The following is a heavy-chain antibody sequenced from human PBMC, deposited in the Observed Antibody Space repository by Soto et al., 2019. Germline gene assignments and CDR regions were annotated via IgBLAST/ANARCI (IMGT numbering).Heavy chain of an antibody. J-gene: IGHJ3*02. CDR3: ARGFRLLWFLEDAAFDI. CDR1: GFTFSSYW. V-gene: IGHV3-74*01. D-gene: IGHD3-10*01. CDR2: INSDGSST. Sequence: EVQLVESGGGLVQPGGSLRLSCAASGFTFSSYWMHWVRQAPGKGLVWVSRINSDGSSTSYADSVKGRFTISRDNAKNTLYLQMNSLRAEDTAVYYCARGFRLLWFLEDAAFDIWGQGTMVTVSS.